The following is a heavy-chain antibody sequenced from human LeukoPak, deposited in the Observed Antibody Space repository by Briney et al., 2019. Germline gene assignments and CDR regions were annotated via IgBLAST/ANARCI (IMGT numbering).Heavy chain of an antibody. CDR3: AREGGGSSWSSYYFDY. V-gene: IGHV3-30*04. CDR1: GFTFSSYA. CDR2: ISYDGSNK. Sequence: GGSVRLSCAACGFTFSSYAMHWVRQAPGKGLEWVAVISYDGSNKYYADSVKGRFTISRDNSKNTLYLQMNSLRAEDTAVYYCAREGGGSSWSSYYFDYWGQGTLVTVSS. D-gene: IGHD6-13*01. J-gene: IGHJ4*02.